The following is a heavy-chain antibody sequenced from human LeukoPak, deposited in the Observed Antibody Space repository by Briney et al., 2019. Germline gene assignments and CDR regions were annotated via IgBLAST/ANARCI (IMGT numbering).Heavy chain of an antibody. D-gene: IGHD6-25*01. CDR1: GDSISRSTYY. J-gene: IGHJ4*02. Sequence: PSETLSLTCTVSGDSISRSTYYWAWIRQPPGKGLEWIGSVYYGRSPYFNPSLESRATISVDTSKNHFSLKMSSVTAADTAVYYCARSSGTGTFSYWGQGTLVTVSS. CDR3: ARSSGTGTFSY. CDR2: VYYGRSP. V-gene: IGHV4-39*02.